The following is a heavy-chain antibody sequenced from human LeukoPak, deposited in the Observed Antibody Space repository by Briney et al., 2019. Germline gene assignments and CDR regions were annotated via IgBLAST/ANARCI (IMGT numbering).Heavy chain of an antibody. CDR3: ARDRWGCSGGSCYIDY. J-gene: IGHJ4*02. D-gene: IGHD2-15*01. V-gene: IGHV1-18*01. CDR2: ISAYNGNT. Sequence: ASVKVSCKASGYTFTSYGISWVRQAPGQGLEWMGWISAYNGNTNYAQKLQGRVTMTTDTSTSTAYMELSRLRSDDTAVYYCARDRWGCSGGSCYIDYWGQGTLVTVSS. CDR1: GYTFTSYG.